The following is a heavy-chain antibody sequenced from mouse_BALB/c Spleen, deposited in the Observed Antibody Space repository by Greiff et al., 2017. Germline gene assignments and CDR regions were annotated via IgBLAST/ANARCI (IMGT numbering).Heavy chain of an antibody. CDR1: GYSITSDYA. V-gene: IGHV3-2*02. Sequence: EVKLMESGPGLVKPSQSLSLTCTVTGYSITSDYAWNWIRQFPGNKLEWMGYISYSGSTSYNPSLKSRISITRDTSKNQFFLQLNSVTTEDTATYYCASLWDYWGQGTSVTVSS. CDR3: ASLWDY. J-gene: IGHJ4*01. D-gene: IGHD6-1*01. CDR2: ISYSGST.